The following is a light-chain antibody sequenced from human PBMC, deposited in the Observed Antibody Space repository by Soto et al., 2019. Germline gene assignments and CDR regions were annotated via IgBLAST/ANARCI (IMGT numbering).Light chain of an antibody. V-gene: IGLV2-14*01. CDR3: SSYTSSSTPYV. CDR2: DVS. CDR1: SSDVGGYNY. Sequence: QSVLTQPASVSGSPGQSITISCTGTSSDVGGYNYVSWYQQHPGKAPKLMIYDVSNRPSGVSNRFSGSKSGNTASLTISGLQAEDEDDYYCSSYTSSSTPYVFGTGTKSPS. J-gene: IGLJ1*01.